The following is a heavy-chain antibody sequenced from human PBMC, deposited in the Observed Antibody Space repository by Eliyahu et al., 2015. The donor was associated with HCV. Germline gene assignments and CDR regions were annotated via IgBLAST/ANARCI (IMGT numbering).Heavy chain of an antibody. D-gene: IGHD2-2*01. CDR2: IYHSGST. CDR1: GXSIRSSNW. CDR3: ARDGGDIVVVPAFPTTYYYYGMDV. J-gene: IGHJ6*02. Sequence: QVQLQESGPGLVKPSGTLSLTCAVSGXSIRSSNWWSWVRQPPGKGLEWIGEIYHSGSTNYNPSLKSRVTISVDKSKNQFSLKLSSVTAADTAVYYCARDGGDIVVVPAFPTTYYYYGMDVWGQGTTVTVSS. V-gene: IGHV4-4*02.